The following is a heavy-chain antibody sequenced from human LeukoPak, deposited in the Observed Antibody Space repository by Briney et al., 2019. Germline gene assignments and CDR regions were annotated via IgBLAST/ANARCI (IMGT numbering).Heavy chain of an antibody. Sequence: SVKVSCKASGGTFSSYAISWVRQAPGQGLEWIGGIIPIFGTANYAQKFQGRVTITTDESTSTAYMELSSLRSEDTAVYYCASQYYYDSSGYYYLAYWGQGTLVTVSS. CDR2: IIPIFGTA. J-gene: IGHJ4*02. V-gene: IGHV1-69*05. CDR1: GGTFSSYA. CDR3: ASQYYYDSSGYYYLAY. D-gene: IGHD3-22*01.